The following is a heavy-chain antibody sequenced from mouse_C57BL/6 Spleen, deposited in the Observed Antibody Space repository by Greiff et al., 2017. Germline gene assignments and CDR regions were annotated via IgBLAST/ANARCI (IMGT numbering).Heavy chain of an antibody. CDR1: GYTFTSYW. CDR3: AKLGYGSSYGFAY. V-gene: IGHV1-52*01. Sequence: QVQLQQPGAELVRPGSSVKLSCKASGYTFTSYWMHWVKQRPIQGLEWIGNIDPSDSETHYNQKFKDKATLTVDKSSSTAYMQLSSLTSEDSAVYYCAKLGYGSSYGFAYGGQGTLVTVSA. J-gene: IGHJ3*01. D-gene: IGHD1-1*01. CDR2: IDPSDSET.